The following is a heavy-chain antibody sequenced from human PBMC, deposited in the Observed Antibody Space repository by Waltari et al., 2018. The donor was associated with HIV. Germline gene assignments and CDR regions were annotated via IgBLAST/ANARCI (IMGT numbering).Heavy chain of an antibody. Sequence: EVQLLESGGGLVQPGGSLRLSCAASGFTFSSYAISWVRQAPGKGLECVSVISGSGGSTYCADSVKGRFTISRDKSKNTLYLQMNSLRAEDTAVYYCAKGGIVVVVAAFNWFDPWGQGTLVTVSS. CDR3: AKGGIVVVVAAFNWFDP. V-gene: IGHV3-23*01. CDR2: ISGSGGST. D-gene: IGHD2-15*01. J-gene: IGHJ5*02. CDR1: GFTFSSYA.